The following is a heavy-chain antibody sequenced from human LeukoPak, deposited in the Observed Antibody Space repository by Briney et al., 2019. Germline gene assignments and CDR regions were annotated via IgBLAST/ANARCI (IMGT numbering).Heavy chain of an antibody. J-gene: IGHJ4*02. CDR3: ARDPGHCSGGSCYDPATDY. Sequence: ASVNVSCKASGGTFSSYAISWVRQAPGQGLEWMGGIIPIFGTANYAQKFQGRVTITADESTSTAYMELSSLRSEDTAVYYCARDPGHCSGGSCYDPATDYWGQGTLVTVSS. V-gene: IGHV1-69*13. CDR1: GGTFSSYA. D-gene: IGHD2-15*01. CDR2: IIPIFGTA.